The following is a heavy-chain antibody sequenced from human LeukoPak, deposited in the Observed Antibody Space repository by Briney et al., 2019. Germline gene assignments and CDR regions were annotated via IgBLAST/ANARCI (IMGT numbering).Heavy chain of an antibody. J-gene: IGHJ4*02. CDR1: GGSISSSNW. V-gene: IGHV4-4*02. D-gene: IGHD5-18*01. CDR2: IYHSGST. Sequence: SETLSLTCAVSGGSISSSNWWSWVRQPPGKGLEWIGEIYHSGSTNYNPSLKSRVTISVDKSKNQFSLKLSSVTAADTAVYYCAGTDTAMVRSFDYWGQGTLVTVSS. CDR3: AGTDTAMVRSFDY.